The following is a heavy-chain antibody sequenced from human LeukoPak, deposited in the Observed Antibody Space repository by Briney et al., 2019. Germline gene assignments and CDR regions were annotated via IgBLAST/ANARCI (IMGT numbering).Heavy chain of an antibody. V-gene: IGHV3-30*02. D-gene: IGHD3-22*01. CDR1: GFTFTNYG. CDR3: AKGLYYKDRSGYPA. Sequence: GGSLRLSCAASGFTFTNYGMHRVRQAPGKGLEWLVFIGYNGSNKYYADSVKGRFTVSRDKSKNTLYLQMNSLRTEDTAVYYCAKGLYYKDRSGYPAWGQGTLVTISS. J-gene: IGHJ5*02. CDR2: IGYNGSNK.